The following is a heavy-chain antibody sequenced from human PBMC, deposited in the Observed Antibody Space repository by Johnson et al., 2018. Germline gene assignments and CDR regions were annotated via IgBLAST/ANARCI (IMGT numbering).Heavy chain of an antibody. CDR3: AKVLDSSGYYRRPSFDI. V-gene: IGHV3-9*01. J-gene: IGHJ3*02. Sequence: EVQLVESGGGLVQPGMSLRLSCAASGFTFDDYAMHWVRQAPGKGLEWVSGISWNSGSIGYADSVKGRFTISRDNAKNSLYRQMNSLRAEDTALYYCAKVLDSSGYYRRPSFDIWGQGTMVTVSS. CDR2: ISWNSGSI. CDR1: GFTFDDYA. D-gene: IGHD3-22*01.